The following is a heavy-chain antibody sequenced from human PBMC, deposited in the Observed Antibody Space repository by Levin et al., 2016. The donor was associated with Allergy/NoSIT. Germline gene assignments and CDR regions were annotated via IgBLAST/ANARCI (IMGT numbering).Heavy chain of an antibody. Sequence: GESLKISCKGSGYSFTSYWIGWVRQMPGKGLEWMGIIYPGDSDTRYSPSFQGQVTISADKSISTAYLQWSSLKASDTAMYYCARQYYDSSGYYWIDYWGQGTLVTVSS. CDR2: IYPGDSDT. CDR3: ARQYYDSSGYYWIDY. CDR1: GYSFTSYW. D-gene: IGHD3-22*01. V-gene: IGHV5-51*01. J-gene: IGHJ4*02.